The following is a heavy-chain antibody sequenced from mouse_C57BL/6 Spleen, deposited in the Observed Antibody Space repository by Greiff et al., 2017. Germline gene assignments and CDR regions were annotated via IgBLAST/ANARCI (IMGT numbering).Heavy chain of an antibody. J-gene: IGHJ2*01. D-gene: IGHD1-1*01. CDR1: GYTFTSYW. CDR2: IDPSDSET. V-gene: IGHV1-52*01. Sequence: QVQLQQPGAELVRPGSSVKLSCKASGYTFTSYWMHWVKQRPIQGLEWIGNIDPSDSETHYNQKFKDKATLTVDKSSSTAYMQLSSLTSEDSAVYYCARFYGPGRNYFDYWGQGTTLTVSS. CDR3: ARFYGPGRNYFDY.